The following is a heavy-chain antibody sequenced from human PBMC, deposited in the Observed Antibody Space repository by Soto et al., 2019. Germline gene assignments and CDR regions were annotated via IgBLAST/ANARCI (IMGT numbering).Heavy chain of an antibody. V-gene: IGHV3-15*01. CDR3: TTGFCGSGSPCGTGEIDY. J-gene: IGHJ4*02. CDR2: IKSKTDGGTT. D-gene: IGHD3-10*01. Sequence: GGSLRLSCAASGFTFSNAWMSWVRQAPGKGLEWVGRIKSKTDGGTTDYAAPVKGRFTISRDDSKNTLYLQMNSLKTEDTAVYYCTTGFCGSGSPCGTGEIDYWGQGTLVTVSS. CDR1: GFTFSNAW.